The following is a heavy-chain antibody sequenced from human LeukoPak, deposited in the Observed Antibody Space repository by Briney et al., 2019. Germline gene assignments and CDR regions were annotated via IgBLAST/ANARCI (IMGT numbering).Heavy chain of an antibody. D-gene: IGHD2-2*01. CDR1: GFTFSSYW. Sequence: PGGSLRLSCAASGFTFSSYWMSWVRQAPGKGLEWVGNIKQDGSEKYYVDSVKGRFTISRDNAKNSLYLQMNSLRAEDTAVYYCARAKGDRYCSSTSCLNWFDPWGQGTLVTVSS. J-gene: IGHJ5*02. CDR2: IKQDGSEK. V-gene: IGHV3-7*01. CDR3: ARAKGDRYCSSTSCLNWFDP.